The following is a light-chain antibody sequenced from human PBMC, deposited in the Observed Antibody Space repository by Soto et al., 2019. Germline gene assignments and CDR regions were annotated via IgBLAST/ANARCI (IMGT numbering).Light chain of an antibody. CDR1: QRISSW. CDR3: QQYNSNPRT. J-gene: IGKJ4*01. Sequence: DIQMTQSPSTLSASVGDRVTITCRASQRISSWLAWYQQKPGKAPKLLIYKSSSLESGVPSRFSGSGSGTEFTLTISSLQPDDFATYYCQQYNSNPRTFGGGTKVEIK. V-gene: IGKV1-5*03. CDR2: KSS.